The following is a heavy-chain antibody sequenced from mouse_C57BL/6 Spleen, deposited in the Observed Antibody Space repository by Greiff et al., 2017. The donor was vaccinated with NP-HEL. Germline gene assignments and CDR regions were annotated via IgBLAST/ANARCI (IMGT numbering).Heavy chain of an antibody. Sequence: VQLQQSGAELAKPGASVKLSCKASGYTFTSYWMHWVKQRPGQGLEWIGYINPSSGYTKYNQKFKDKATLTEDKSSSTSYMQLSSLTYEDSAVYYCARTDDDYDNAMDYWGQGTSVTVSS. J-gene: IGHJ4*01. CDR2: INPSSGYT. D-gene: IGHD2-4*01. CDR3: ARTDDDYDNAMDY. V-gene: IGHV1-7*01. CDR1: GYTFTSYW.